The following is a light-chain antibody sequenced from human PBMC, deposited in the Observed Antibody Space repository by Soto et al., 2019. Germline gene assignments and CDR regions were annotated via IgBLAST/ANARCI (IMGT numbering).Light chain of an antibody. CDR2: KAS. V-gene: IGKV1-5*03. J-gene: IGKJ1*01. CDR3: QQYGSSSPWT. Sequence: DIQMTQSPSTLSASVGDRVTITCRASQSVGSWVAWYQQKPGKAPKLLIYKASSLESGVPSRFSGSGSGTEFSLTISSLQPDDFASYHCQQYGSSSPWTFGQGTKVEIK. CDR1: QSVGSW.